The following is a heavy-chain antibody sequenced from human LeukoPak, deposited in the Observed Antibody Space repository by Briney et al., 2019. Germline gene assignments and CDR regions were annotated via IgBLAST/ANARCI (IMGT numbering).Heavy chain of an antibody. CDR3: AKDIGSYYDY. Sequence: GGSLRLSCAASGFTVSDYSMSWVRQAPGKGLEWVSAISGSGSYTDYADSVKGRFTISRDNSKNTLYLEMNSLRAEDTAVYYCAKDIGSYYDYWGQGILVTVSS. D-gene: IGHD3-10*01. CDR1: GFTVSDYS. CDR2: ISGSGSYT. V-gene: IGHV3-23*01. J-gene: IGHJ4*02.